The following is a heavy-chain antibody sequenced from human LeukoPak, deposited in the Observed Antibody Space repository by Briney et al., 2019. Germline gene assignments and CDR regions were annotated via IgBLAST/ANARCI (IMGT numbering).Heavy chain of an antibody. Sequence: GGSLRLSCAAPGFTFSSYWMSWVRQAPGKGLEWVANIKQDGSEKYYVDSVKGRFTISRDNAKNSLYLQMNSLRAEDTAVYYCAKAIAAAGATVGYYYYGMDVWGQGTTVTVSS. J-gene: IGHJ6*02. V-gene: IGHV3-7*03. CDR2: IKQDGSEK. CDR3: AKAIAAAGATVGYYYYGMDV. D-gene: IGHD6-13*01. CDR1: GFTFSSYW.